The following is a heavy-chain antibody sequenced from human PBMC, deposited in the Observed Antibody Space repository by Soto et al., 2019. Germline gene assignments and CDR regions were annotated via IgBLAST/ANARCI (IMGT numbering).Heavy chain of an antibody. V-gene: IGHV3-66*04. CDR3: ARLPPRYFDY. Sequence: GGSLRLSCAVSGLTVSANYMSWVRQAPGKGLEWVSTIYPGGNTYYADSVKGRFTISRDDSKSTLYLQMNGLRAEDTAMYYCARLPPRYFDYWGQGTLVTVS. J-gene: IGHJ4*02. CDR2: IYPGGNT. CDR1: GLTVSANY.